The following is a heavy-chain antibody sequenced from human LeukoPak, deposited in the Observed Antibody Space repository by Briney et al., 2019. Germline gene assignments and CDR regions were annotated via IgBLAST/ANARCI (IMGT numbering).Heavy chain of an antibody. J-gene: IGHJ2*01. V-gene: IGHV3-7*01. D-gene: IGHD4-23*01. CDR2: IKQDGSEK. Sequence: GGSLRLSCAASGFTFSSYWMSWVRQAPGKGLEWVANIKQDGSEKYYVDSVKGRFTISRDNAKNSLHLQMNSLRAEDTAVYYCARDRSYGGNSQWYFDLWGRGTLVTVSS. CDR1: GFTFSSYW. CDR3: ARDRSYGGNSQWYFDL.